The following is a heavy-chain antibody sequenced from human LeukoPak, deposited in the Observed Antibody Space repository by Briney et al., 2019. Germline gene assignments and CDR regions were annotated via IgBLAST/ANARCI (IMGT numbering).Heavy chain of an antibody. V-gene: IGHV4-34*01. CDR1: GGSFSGYY. J-gene: IGHJ4*02. CDR2: INHSGST. CDR3: AGTRSSSWPNYYYFDY. D-gene: IGHD6-13*01. Sequence: SETLSLTCAVYGGSFSGYYWSWIRQPPGKGLEWIGEINHSGSTNYNPSLKSRVTTSVDTSKNQFSLKLSSVTAADTAVYYCAGTRSSSWPNYYYFDYWGQGTLVTVSS.